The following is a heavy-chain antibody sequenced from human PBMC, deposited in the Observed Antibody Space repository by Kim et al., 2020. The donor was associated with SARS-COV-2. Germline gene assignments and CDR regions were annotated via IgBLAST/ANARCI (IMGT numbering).Heavy chain of an antibody. CDR2: IFFSGST. J-gene: IGHJ4*02. D-gene: IGHD3-10*01. Sequence: SETLSLTCTVSGGSISSSSYYWGWIRQPPGKGLEWIGNIFFSGSTYYSPSLKSRVTISVDTSKNQFSLKLSSVTAADTAVYYCASGRIHITMVRGVIEAVDYWGQGTLVTVSS. V-gene: IGHV4-39*01. CDR1: GGSISSSSYY. CDR3: ASGRIHITMVRGVIEAVDY.